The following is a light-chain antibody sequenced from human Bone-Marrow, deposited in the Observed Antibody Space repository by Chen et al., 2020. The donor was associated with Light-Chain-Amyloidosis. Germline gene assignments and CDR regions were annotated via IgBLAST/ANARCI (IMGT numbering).Light chain of an antibody. CDR3: QVWDRSSDRPV. J-gene: IGLJ3*02. Sequence: SYVLTQPSSVSVAPGQTATIACGGYNIGSTIVHWYQQTPGQAPLLVVYDDSDRPSGIPERLSGSNSGNTATLTISRVEAGDEADYYCQVWDRSSDRPVFGGGTKLTVL. V-gene: IGLV3-21*02. CDR1: NIGSTI. CDR2: DDS.